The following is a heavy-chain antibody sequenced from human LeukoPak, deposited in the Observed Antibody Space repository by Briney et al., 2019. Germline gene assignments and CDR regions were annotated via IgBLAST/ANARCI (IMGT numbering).Heavy chain of an antibody. CDR2: ISSTSSTI. Sequence: GGSLRLSCVASGFTFSSFSMDWVRQAPGKGLEWVSYISSTSSTIYYADSVQGRFTSSRDNAKNSLYLQMNSLTAEDTAVYFCARDWSAVAGPDYFDYLGQGTLVTVSA. V-gene: IGHV3-48*04. CDR3: ARDWSAVAGPDYFDY. CDR1: GFTFSSFS. J-gene: IGHJ4*02. D-gene: IGHD6-19*01.